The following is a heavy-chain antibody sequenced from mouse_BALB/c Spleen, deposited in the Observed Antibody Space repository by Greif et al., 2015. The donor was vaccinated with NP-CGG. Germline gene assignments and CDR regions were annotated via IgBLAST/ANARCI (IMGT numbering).Heavy chain of an antibody. V-gene: IGHV14-3*02. CDR2: IDPANGNT. Sequence: EVQLQQSGAELVKPGASVKLSCTASGFNIKDTYMHWVKQRPEQGPEWIGRIDPANGNTKYDPKFQGKATITADTSSNTAYLQLSSLTSEDTAVYYCARWDWYFDVWGAGTTVTVSS. CDR3: ARWDWYFDV. J-gene: IGHJ1*01. CDR1: GFNIKDTY.